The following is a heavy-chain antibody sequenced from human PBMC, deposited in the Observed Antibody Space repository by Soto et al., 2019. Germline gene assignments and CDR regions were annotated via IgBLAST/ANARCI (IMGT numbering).Heavy chain of an antibody. D-gene: IGHD3-10*01. CDR3: DGPLSFGEFYDY. Sequence: SETLSLTCTVSGGSISSGDYYWSWIRQPPGKGLEWIGYIYYSGSTYYNPSLKSRVTISVDTSKNQFSLKLSSVTAADTAVYYRDGPLSFGEFYDYWGHGTLVTVSS. CDR1: GGSISSGDYY. V-gene: IGHV4-30-4*01. J-gene: IGHJ4*01. CDR2: IYYSGST.